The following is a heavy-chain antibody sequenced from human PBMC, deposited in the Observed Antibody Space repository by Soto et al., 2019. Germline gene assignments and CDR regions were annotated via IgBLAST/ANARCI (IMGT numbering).Heavy chain of an antibody. CDR3: ARDPDAYCSKGICSGPYFDY. V-gene: IGHV3-48*02. Sequence: EVQLVESGGGLVQPGGSLRLSCAASGFTFSTYSINWVRQAPGKGLEWISYISDNSSVIYYADAVKGRFTISRDNAKNSLYLQMNSLRDEDTAVYYCARDPDAYCSKGICSGPYFDYWAQGTLVTLSS. CDR1: GFTFSTYS. D-gene: IGHD2-8*01. J-gene: IGHJ4*02. CDR2: ISDNSSVI.